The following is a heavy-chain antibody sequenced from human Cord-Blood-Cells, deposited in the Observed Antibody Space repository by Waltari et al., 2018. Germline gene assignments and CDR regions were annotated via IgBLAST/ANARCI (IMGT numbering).Heavy chain of an antibody. CDR3: ASYCSSTSCYAFDI. CDR2: ISPILGIA. D-gene: IGHD2-2*01. J-gene: IGHJ3*02. Sequence: QVQLVQSGAEVKKPGYSVTVSCKASGGTFSSYAISWVRPAPGQGLEWMGRISPILGIANYAQKFQGRVTITADKSTSTAYMELSSLRSEDTAVYYCASYCSSTSCYAFDIWGQGTMVTVSS. V-gene: IGHV1-69*09. CDR1: GGTFSSYA.